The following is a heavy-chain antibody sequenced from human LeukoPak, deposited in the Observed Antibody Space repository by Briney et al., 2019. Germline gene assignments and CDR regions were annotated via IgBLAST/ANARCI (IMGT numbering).Heavy chain of an antibody. J-gene: IGHJ6*02. CDR2: IRSKAYGGTT. D-gene: IGHD1-1*01. CDR1: GFTFGDHA. CDR3: TRGPTQQWVYYGMDV. Sequence: GRSLRLSCTTSGFTFGDHAMSWVRQAPGKGKEWVGFIRSKAYGGTTEHGASVKGRVTISRDDSKSIAYLQMNSLKTEDTAVYYCTRGPTQQWVYYGMDVWGQGTTVIVSS. V-gene: IGHV3-49*04.